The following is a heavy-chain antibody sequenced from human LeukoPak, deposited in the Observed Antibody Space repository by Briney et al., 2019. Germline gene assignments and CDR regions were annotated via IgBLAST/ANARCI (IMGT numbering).Heavy chain of an antibody. CDR3: ARARQVVVEYYFDY. CDR1: GFTFSSYS. J-gene: IGHJ4*02. Sequence: PGGSLRLSCAASGFTFSSYSMNWVRQAPGKGLEWVANIKQDGSEKYYVDSVKGRFTISRDNAKNSLYLQMNSLRAEDTAVYYCARARQVVVEYYFDYWGQGTLVTVSS. V-gene: IGHV3-7*01. D-gene: IGHD3-22*01. CDR2: IKQDGSEK.